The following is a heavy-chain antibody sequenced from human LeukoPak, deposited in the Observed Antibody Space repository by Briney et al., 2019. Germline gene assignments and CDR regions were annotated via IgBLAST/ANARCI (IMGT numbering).Heavy chain of an antibody. CDR2: FSATDGSA. CDR3: ARAKIAAAGTGAFDV. D-gene: IGHD6-13*01. CDR1: GFAFSSYA. Sequence: GGSLRLACAASGFAFSSYAMTWVRQAPGKGLEWVSAFSATDGSAQYAESVEGRFTISRDNSKNTLFLQMNSLGAEDTAVYYCARAKIAAAGTGAFDVWGQGTLVTVSS. J-gene: IGHJ3*01. V-gene: IGHV3-23*01.